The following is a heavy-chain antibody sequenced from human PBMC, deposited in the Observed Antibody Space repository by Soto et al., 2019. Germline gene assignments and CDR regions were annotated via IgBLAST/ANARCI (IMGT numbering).Heavy chain of an antibody. V-gene: IGHV3-23*01. D-gene: IGHD3-22*01. Sequence: EVQLLESGGGLVQPGGSLRLSCAASGFTFSSYAMSWVRQAPGKGLEWVSAISGSGGSTYYADSVKGRFTISRDNSKNRLYLQMNSLRAEETAVYYCAKGQGAYYDSSGYYSPFDYWVQGTLVTVSS. CDR1: GFTFSSYA. CDR2: ISGSGGST. J-gene: IGHJ4*02. CDR3: AKGQGAYYDSSGYYSPFDY.